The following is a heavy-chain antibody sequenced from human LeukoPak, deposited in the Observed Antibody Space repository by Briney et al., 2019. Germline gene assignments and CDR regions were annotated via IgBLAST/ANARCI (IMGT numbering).Heavy chain of an antibody. J-gene: IGHJ4*02. V-gene: IGHV3-33*01. Sequence: GGSLRLSCAASGFTFSSYGMHWVRQAPGKGLEWVAVMWYDGSNKYYADSVKGRFTISRDNSKNTLYLQMNSLRAEDTAVYYCARDRIGYSRWDYWGQGTLVTVSS. D-gene: IGHD6-13*01. CDR3: ARDRIGYSRWDY. CDR1: GFTFSSYG. CDR2: MWYDGSNK.